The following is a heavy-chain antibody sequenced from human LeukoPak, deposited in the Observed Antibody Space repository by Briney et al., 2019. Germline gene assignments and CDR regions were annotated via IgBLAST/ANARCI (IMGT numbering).Heavy chain of an antibody. D-gene: IGHD6-13*01. CDR1: GFTFSSYG. V-gene: IGHV3-30*18. J-gene: IGHJ6*02. Sequence: GGSLRLSCAASGFTFSSYGMHWVRQAPGKGLEWVAVISYDGSNKYYADSVKGRFTISRDNSKNTLYLQMNSLRAEDTAVYYSAKEYSSSWYGRGYYYYGMDVWGQGTTVTVSS. CDR2: ISYDGSNK. CDR3: AKEYSSSWYGRGYYYYGMDV.